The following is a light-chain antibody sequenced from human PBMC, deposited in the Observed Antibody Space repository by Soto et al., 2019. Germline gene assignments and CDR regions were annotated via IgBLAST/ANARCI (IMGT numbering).Light chain of an antibody. CDR2: DAS. V-gene: IGKV3-11*01. J-gene: IGKJ4*01. CDR1: QSISTF. CDR3: QQRDSWPPLS. Sequence: EIVLTQSPATLSLAPGERATLSCRASQSISTFLAWYQQKPGQAPRLLIYDASNRATGVPARFSGSGSETHFTFTISSLEAEDSGVYYCQQRDSWPPLSFGGGTRVEIK.